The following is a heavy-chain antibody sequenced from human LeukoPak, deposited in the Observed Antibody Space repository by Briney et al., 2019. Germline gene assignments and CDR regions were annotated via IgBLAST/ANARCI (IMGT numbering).Heavy chain of an antibody. CDR3: ARHPGYSYGYADY. V-gene: IGHV4-39*01. CDR2: IYYSGST. Sequence: SETLSLTCTVSGGSISSSTYYWGWIRQPPGTGLEWIGSIYYSGSTYYNPSLKSRITISVDTSKNQFSLKLSSVTAADTAVYYCARHPGYSYGYADYWGQGTLVTISS. CDR1: GGSISSSTYY. J-gene: IGHJ4*02. D-gene: IGHD5-18*01.